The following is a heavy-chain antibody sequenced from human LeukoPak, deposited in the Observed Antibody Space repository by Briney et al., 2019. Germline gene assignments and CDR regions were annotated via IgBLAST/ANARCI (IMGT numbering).Heavy chain of an antibody. CDR2: IYSGGST. V-gene: IGHV3-66*02. Sequence: GGSLRLSCAASGFTVSSNYMSWVRQAPGKGLEWVSVIYSGGSTYYADSVKGRVTISRDNSKNTLYLQMNSLRAEDTAVYYCAIRGRYYDFWSGIVDYWGQGTLVTVSS. CDR1: GFTVSSNY. J-gene: IGHJ4*02. D-gene: IGHD3-3*01. CDR3: AIRGRYYDFWSGIVDY.